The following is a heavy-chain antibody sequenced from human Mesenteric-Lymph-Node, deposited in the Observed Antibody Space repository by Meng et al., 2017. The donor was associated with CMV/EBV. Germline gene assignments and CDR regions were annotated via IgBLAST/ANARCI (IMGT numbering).Heavy chain of an antibody. D-gene: IGHD3-10*02. Sequence: ETLSLTCAASGFAFSTYTMNWVRQAPGKGLEWVSSISSSSSYIYYADSVKGRFTISRDNAKNSLYLQMNSLRAEDTAVYYCARGAPSAGLVLSWGQGTLVTVSS. V-gene: IGHV3-21*01. CDR1: GFAFSTYT. J-gene: IGHJ5*02. CDR3: ARGAPSAGLVLS. CDR2: ISSSSSYI.